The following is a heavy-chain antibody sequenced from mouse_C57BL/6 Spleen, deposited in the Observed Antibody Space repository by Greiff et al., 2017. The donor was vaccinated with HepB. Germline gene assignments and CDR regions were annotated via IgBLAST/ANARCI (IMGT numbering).Heavy chain of an antibody. Sequence: VQLKQSGPGLVKPSQSLSLTCSVTGYSITSGYYWNWNRQFPGNKLERMGYISYDGSNNYNPSLKNRISITRDTSKNQFFLKLNSVTTEDTATYYSASTTVVYFDYWGQGTTLTVSS. V-gene: IGHV3-6*01. CDR1: GYSITSGYY. CDR3: ASTTVVYFDY. J-gene: IGHJ2*01. CDR2: ISYDGSN. D-gene: IGHD1-1*01.